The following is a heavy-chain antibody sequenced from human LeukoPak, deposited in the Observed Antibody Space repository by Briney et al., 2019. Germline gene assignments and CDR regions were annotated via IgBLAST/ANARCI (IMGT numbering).Heavy chain of an antibody. V-gene: IGHV3-33*01. CDR3: ARGIAAAGNPNWFDP. Sequence: PGGSLRLSCAASGFIFSSYAMHWVRQAPGTGLEWVAVIWSDGSNKYYADSVKGRFTISRDNSKNTLYLKMNSVRAEDTAVYYCARGIAAAGNPNWFDPWGQGTLVTVSS. J-gene: IGHJ5*02. CDR2: IWSDGSNK. CDR1: GFIFSSYA. D-gene: IGHD6-13*01.